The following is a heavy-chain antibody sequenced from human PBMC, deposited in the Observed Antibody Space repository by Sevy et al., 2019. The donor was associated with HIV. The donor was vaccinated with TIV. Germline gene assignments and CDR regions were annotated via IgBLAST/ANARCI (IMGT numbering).Heavy chain of an antibody. V-gene: IGHV1-2*02. CDR1: GYTFTGYY. D-gene: IGHD3-22*01. CDR2: INPNSGGT. CDR3: ARMGDYYDSSGYYPLKF. Sequence: ASVNVSCKTSGYTFTGYYIHWVRQAPGQGLEWIGWINPNSGGTYFAKKFQDSVTMTTDTSVKTAYMELRSLRFDDTAVYYCARMGDYYDSSGYYPLKFWGQGTLVTVSS. J-gene: IGHJ4*02.